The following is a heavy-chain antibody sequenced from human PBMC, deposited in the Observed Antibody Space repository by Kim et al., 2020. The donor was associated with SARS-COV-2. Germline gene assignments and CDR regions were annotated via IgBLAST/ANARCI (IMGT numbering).Heavy chain of an antibody. D-gene: IGHD3-22*01. CDR2: NK. CDR3: AGEDSSGFDY. V-gene: IGHV3-30*01. Sequence: NKDYADSVKGRFTISRDNSKNTLYLQMNSLRAEDTAVYYCAGEDSSGFDYWGQGTLVTVSS. J-gene: IGHJ4*02.